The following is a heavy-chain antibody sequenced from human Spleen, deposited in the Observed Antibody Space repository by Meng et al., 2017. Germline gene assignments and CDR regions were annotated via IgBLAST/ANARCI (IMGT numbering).Heavy chain of an antibody. CDR3: ATSPYYYDTQYYFDY. CDR1: GFTFNDYT. Sequence: GGSLRLSCAASGFTFNDYTMHWVRQAPGKGLEWVSLISWDGGSTYYADSVKGRFTISRDNSKNSLYLQMNSLRTEDTALYYCATSPYYYDTQYYFDYWGQGTLVTVSS. V-gene: IGHV3-43*01. CDR2: ISWDGGST. D-gene: IGHD3-22*01. J-gene: IGHJ4*02.